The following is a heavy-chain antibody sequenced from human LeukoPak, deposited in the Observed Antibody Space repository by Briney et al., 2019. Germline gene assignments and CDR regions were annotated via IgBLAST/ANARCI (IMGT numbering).Heavy chain of an antibody. D-gene: IGHD3-22*01. CDR2: INHSGST. CDR1: GRSFRGYY. V-gene: IGHV4-34*01. CDR3: ARGLTTPRAFDI. Sequence: SETLSLTCAVYGRSFRGYYWSWIRQPPGKGLEWIGEINHSGSTNYNPSLKSRVTISVDTSKNQFSLKLSSVTAADTAVYYCARGLTTPRAFDIWGQGTMFTVSS. J-gene: IGHJ3*02.